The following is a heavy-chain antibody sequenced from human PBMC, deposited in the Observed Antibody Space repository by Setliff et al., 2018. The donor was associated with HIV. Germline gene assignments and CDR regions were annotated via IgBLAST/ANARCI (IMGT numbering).Heavy chain of an antibody. D-gene: IGHD6-19*01. J-gene: IGHJ6*03. V-gene: IGHV1-69*10. CDR1: GGNFRSYG. CDR3: ARNPEMAALNYFYYYMDV. CDR2: IIPMSGVP. Sequence: ASVKVSCKASGGNFRSYGISWVRQAPGQGLEWMGGIIPMSGVPKYAQKFQGRVTITADKSTSTTYMELSSLRSEDTAVYYCARNPEMAALNYFYYYMDVWGKGTTVTVS.